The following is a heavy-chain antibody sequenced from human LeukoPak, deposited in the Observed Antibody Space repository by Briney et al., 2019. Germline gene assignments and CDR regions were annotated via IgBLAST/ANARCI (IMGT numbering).Heavy chain of an antibody. J-gene: IGHJ4*02. CDR1: GGSFSGYY. CDR2: INHSGST. D-gene: IGHD3-22*01. Sequence: PSETLSLTCAVYGGSFSGYYWSWNRQPPGKGLEWIGEINHSGSTNYNPSLKSRVTISVDTSKNQFSLKLSSVTAADTAVYYCARAVYYDSSGYWGHWGQGTLVTVSS. CDR3: ARAVYYDSSGYWGH. V-gene: IGHV4-34*01.